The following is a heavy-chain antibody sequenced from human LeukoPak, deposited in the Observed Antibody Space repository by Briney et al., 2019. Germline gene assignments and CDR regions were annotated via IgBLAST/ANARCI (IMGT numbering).Heavy chain of an antibody. Sequence: SVKVSCKASGGTFSSYAISWVRQAPGQGLEWMGGIIPIFGTANYAQKFQGRVTITADESTSTAYMELSSLRSEDTAVYYCARGETIFGVAIIRGDAFDIWGQGTMVTVSS. CDR3: ARGETIFGVAIIRGDAFDI. CDR1: GGTFSSYA. V-gene: IGHV1-69*01. CDR2: IIPIFGTA. D-gene: IGHD3-3*01. J-gene: IGHJ3*02.